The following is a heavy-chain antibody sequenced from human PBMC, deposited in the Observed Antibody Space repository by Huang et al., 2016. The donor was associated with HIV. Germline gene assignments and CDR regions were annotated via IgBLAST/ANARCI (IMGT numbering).Heavy chain of an antibody. CDR2: IIAGGGST. CDR1: GNTFTSCH. V-gene: IGHV1-46*03. CDR3: ARVQPPHGRNPLDI. Sequence: QVHLVQSGAEVREPGASVKVSCRPSGNTFTSCHVHWVRQAPGQGLEWIGKIIAGGGSTTYAEKFQGRISMTRDRSTGTIFLELRSLRSEDTAMYYCARVQPPHGRNPLDIWGQGTLITVSS. J-gene: IGHJ3*02.